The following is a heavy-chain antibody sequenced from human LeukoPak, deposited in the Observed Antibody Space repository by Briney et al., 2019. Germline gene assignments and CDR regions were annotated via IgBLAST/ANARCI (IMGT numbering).Heavy chain of an antibody. J-gene: IGHJ4*02. V-gene: IGHV4-34*01. Sequence: PSETLSLTCTVSGGSISSYYWSWIRQPPGKGLEWIGEINHSGSTNYNPSLKSRVTISVDTSKNQFSLKLSSVTAADTAVYYCARAVVVIAPPDYWGQGTLVTVSS. CDR3: ARAVVVIAPPDY. CDR1: GGSISSYY. D-gene: IGHD2-21*01. CDR2: INHSGST.